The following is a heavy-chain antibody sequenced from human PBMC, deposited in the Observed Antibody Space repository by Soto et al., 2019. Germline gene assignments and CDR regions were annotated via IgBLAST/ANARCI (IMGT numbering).Heavy chain of an antibody. CDR1: GGSISSGDYY. J-gene: IGHJ5*02. CDR2: IYYSGST. D-gene: IGHD3-22*01. Sequence: QVQLQESGPGLVKPSQTLSLTCTVSGGSISSGDYYWRWIRQPPGKGLEWIGYIYYSGSTYYNPSLKRRVTILVDTSTNQFSLKLSSVTAADTAVYYCARATSSGYLWWFDPWGQGTLVTVSS. V-gene: IGHV4-30-4*01. CDR3: ARATSSGYLWWFDP.